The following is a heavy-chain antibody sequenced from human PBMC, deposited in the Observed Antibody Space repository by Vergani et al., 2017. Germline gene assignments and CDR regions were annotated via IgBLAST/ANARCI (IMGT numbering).Heavy chain of an antibody. CDR1: GFTFSSYS. CDR3: ARDRGRFDAFDI. CDR2: IYSGGST. Sequence: EVQLVESGGGLVQPGGSLRLSCAASGFTFSSYSMNWVRQAPGKGLEWVSVIYSGGSTYYADSVKGRFTISRDNSKNTLYLQMNSLRAEDTAVYYCARDRGRFDAFDIWGQGTMVTVSS. J-gene: IGHJ3*02. D-gene: IGHD1-26*01. V-gene: IGHV3-66*01.